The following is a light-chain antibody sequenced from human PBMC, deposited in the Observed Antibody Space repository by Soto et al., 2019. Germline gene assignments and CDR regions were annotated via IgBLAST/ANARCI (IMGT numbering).Light chain of an antibody. CDR1: QSISSY. V-gene: IGKV1-39*01. CDR3: QQSYSTPPIT. Sequence: DIPMTQSPSSLSASVGDRVTITCRASQSISSYLNWYQQKPGKAPKLLIYAASSLQSGVPSRFSGSGSGTDFTLTISSLQPEDFATYYCQQSYSTPPITCGQGTRLEIK. J-gene: IGKJ5*01. CDR2: AAS.